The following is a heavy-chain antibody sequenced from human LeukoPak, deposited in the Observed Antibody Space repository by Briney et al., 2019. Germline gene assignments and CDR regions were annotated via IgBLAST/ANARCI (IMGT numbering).Heavy chain of an antibody. V-gene: IGHV1-2*02. CDR3: ARANFFYCSSSTCLFDY. D-gene: IGHD2-2*01. CDR2: INPNDGDT. Sequence: GASAKVSCKASGYTFTDYYMHWVRQAPGQGFEWMGWINPNDGDTNYAQKFQGRVTMTRDTSISTAHMEVSRLRSDDTAVYYCARANFFYCSSSTCLFDYWGQGTLVTVSS. CDR1: GYTFTDYY. J-gene: IGHJ4*02.